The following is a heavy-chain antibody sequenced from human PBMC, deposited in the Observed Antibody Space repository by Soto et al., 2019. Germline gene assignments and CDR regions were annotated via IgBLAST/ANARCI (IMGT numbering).Heavy chain of an antibody. Sequence: QVQLVQSGAEVKKPGSSVKVSCKASGGTFSSYAISWVRQAPGQGLEWMGGIIPIFGTANYAQKFQGRVTITADESTSTAYMELSSLRSEDTAVYYCAREHRSDGYQPTVDYYGMDVWGQGTTVTVSS. CDR1: GGTFSSYA. J-gene: IGHJ6*02. CDR3: AREHRSDGYQPTVDYYGMDV. V-gene: IGHV1-69*12. CDR2: IIPIFGTA. D-gene: IGHD5-12*01.